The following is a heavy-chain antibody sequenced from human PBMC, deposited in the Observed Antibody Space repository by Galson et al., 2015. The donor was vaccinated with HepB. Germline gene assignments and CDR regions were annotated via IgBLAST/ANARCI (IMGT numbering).Heavy chain of an antibody. D-gene: IGHD5-18*01. V-gene: IGHV3-48*03. CDR2: ISSSGFTT. CDR3: ARCVDIDMADDY. J-gene: IGHJ4*02. CDR1: GFTFSSYS. Sequence: SLRLSCAASGFTFSSYSMNWVRQAPGRGLEWVSYISSSGFTTYDADSVKGRFTISRDNAKNSLYLQMNSLRAEDTAVYYCARCVDIDMADDYWGQGTLVTVSS.